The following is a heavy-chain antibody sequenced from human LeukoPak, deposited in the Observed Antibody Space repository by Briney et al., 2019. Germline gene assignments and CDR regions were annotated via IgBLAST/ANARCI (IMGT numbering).Heavy chain of an antibody. J-gene: IGHJ3*02. Sequence: ASVGVSCKVSGYTLTELSMHWVRQAPGKGLEWMGGFDPEDGETIYAQKFQGRVTMTEDTSTDTAYMELSSLRSEDTAVYYCATGTMITFGGVIATDAFDIWGQGTMVTVSS. CDR2: FDPEDGET. CDR1: GYTLTELS. D-gene: IGHD3-16*02. V-gene: IGHV1-24*01. CDR3: ATGTMITFGGVIATDAFDI.